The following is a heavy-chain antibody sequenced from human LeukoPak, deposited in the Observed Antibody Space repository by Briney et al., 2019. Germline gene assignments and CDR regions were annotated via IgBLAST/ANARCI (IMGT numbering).Heavy chain of an antibody. CDR1: GGSLSTYY. J-gene: IGHJ4*02. D-gene: IGHD5-12*01. Sequence: SETLSLTCTVCGGSLSTYYWSWIRQPPARGLEWIGYIYYSGCTNYNPSLSSRFTISVNTSTNHSSLNFNFVTAADTAVYYCARVSGGYDDYWGQGALVTVSS. V-gene: IGHV4-59*01. CDR3: ARVSGGYDDY. CDR2: IYYSGCT.